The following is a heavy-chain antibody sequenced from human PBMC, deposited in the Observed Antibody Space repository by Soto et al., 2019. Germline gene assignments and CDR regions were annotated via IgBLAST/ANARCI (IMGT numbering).Heavy chain of an antibody. Sequence: QVQLQESGPGLVKPSQTLSLTCNVSGESISSGGYYWSWIRHHPGKGLAWMGYIYDSESAYYNPSLKRRVTKAMDTSKNHFAMRLSSVTGADTAVYYCARASSSSSAADYCGQGTLVTVSS. CDR3: ARASSSSSAADY. J-gene: IGHJ4*02. CDR1: GESISSGGYY. V-gene: IGHV4-31*03. CDR2: IYDSESA. D-gene: IGHD6-6*01.